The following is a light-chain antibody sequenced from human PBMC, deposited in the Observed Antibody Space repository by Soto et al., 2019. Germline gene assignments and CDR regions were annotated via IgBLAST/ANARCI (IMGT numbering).Light chain of an antibody. J-gene: IGLJ3*02. V-gene: IGLV7-46*01. Sequence: QAVVTQEPSLTVSPGGTVTLTCGSSTGAVTSGHYPYWFQQKPGQAPRTLIYDTSNKHSCKPARFSGSLLGGKAALTLSGAQPEDEAEYYCLLSYSGAREVFGGGTKLAVL. CDR1: TGAVTSGHY. CDR3: LLSYSGAREV. CDR2: DTS.